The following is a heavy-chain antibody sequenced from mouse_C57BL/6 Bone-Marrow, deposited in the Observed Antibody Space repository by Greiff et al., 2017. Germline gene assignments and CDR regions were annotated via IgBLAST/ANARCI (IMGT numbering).Heavy chain of an antibody. D-gene: IGHD1-1*01. CDR1: GYAFTNYL. CDR3: ARFRDGSFPWFAY. CDR2: INPGSGGT. V-gene: IGHV1-54*01. J-gene: IGHJ3*01. Sequence: QVQLQQSGAELVRPGTSVKVSCKASGYAFTNYLIEWVKQRPGQGLEWIGVINPGSGGTNYNEKFKGKATLTADKSSSTAYMQLSSLTSEDSAVYFWARFRDGSFPWFAYWGQGTLVTVSA.